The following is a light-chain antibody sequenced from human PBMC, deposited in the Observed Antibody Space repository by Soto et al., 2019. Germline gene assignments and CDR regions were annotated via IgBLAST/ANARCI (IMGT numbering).Light chain of an antibody. CDR1: SSDVVGYNF. V-gene: IGLV2-11*01. CDR3: CSYAGSYTHV. CDR2: DVT. J-gene: IGLJ1*01. Sequence: QSVLTQPRSVSGSPGQSVTISCTGTSSDVVGYNFASWYQQYPGKAPKLIIYDVTKGPSGVPDRFSGSKSGNTASLTISGLQTDDEADYYCCSYAGSYTHVFGTGTKVTVL.